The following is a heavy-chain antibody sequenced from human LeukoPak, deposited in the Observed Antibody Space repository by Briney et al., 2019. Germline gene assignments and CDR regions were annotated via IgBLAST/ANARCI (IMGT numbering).Heavy chain of an antibody. CDR1: GLIFTSYC. CDR3: AKIPRVATDTVPDFDC. Sequence: GGSMRLSCAASGLIFTSYCMNWVRPPPRNGLEWVANIKKDGSEKYYVDSVKGRSTIHRDNSKNTPYLQMNRQRAEEPAVNFSAKIPRVATDTVPDFDCCGQGALVTVAS. D-gene: IGHD4-17*01. J-gene: IGHJ4*02. V-gene: IGHV3-7*01. CDR2: IKKDGSEK.